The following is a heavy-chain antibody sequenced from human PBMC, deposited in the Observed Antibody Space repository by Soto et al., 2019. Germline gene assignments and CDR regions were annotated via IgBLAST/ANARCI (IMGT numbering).Heavy chain of an antibody. CDR2: INWNGGST. CDR1: GFTFDDYG. V-gene: IGHV3-20*01. Sequence: EVQLVESGGGVVRPGGSLRLSCAASGFTFDDYGMSWVRQAPGKGLEWVSGINWNGGSTGYADSVKGRFTISRDNAKNSLYLQMNRLRAEDTALYHCARVRHCSGGSCYRVYYYYYYYMDVWGKGTTVTVSS. J-gene: IGHJ6*03. D-gene: IGHD2-15*01. CDR3: ARVRHCSGGSCYRVYYYYYYYMDV.